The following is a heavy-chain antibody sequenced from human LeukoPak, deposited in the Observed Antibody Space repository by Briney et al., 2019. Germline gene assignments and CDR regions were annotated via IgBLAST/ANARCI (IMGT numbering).Heavy chain of an antibody. J-gene: IGHJ4*02. Sequence: GSVNVSCMVSLYTLTELSMHGVRPAPGKGVEWVGGFYLEDGETIYAQEVEGRVTITEDNSTDTAYMQLSRLRADDTAVYYCASWEGIAAAGSFDYWGQGTLVTVSS. V-gene: IGHV1-24*01. CDR3: ASWEGIAAAGSFDY. CDR2: FYLEDGET. CDR1: LYTLTELS. D-gene: IGHD6-13*01.